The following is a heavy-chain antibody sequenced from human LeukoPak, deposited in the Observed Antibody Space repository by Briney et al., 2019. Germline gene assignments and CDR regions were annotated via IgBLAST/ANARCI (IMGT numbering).Heavy chain of an antibody. D-gene: IGHD3-3*01. CDR1: GFTFSIAW. J-gene: IGHJ3*02. V-gene: IGHV3-15*04. CDR3: AAVGEWLSNAFNT. CDR2: IESRGDGETR. Sequence: PGGSLRLSCAASGFTFSIAWMSWVRQAPGKGLEWVGRIESRGDGETRDYAAPVKDRFIISRDDSKNTLYLQMNSLRTEDTAIYYCAAVGEWLSNAFNTWGQGTLVTVSA.